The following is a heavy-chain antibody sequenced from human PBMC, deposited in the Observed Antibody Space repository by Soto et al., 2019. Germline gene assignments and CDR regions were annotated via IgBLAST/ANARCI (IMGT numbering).Heavy chain of an antibody. CDR3: ARGVYGSGNYYTGPAAFDI. CDR2: TIPVFNTA. CDR1: GGTLSDHG. D-gene: IGHD3-10*01. V-gene: IGHV1-69*06. J-gene: IGHJ3*02. Sequence: QVQLEQSGAEVKKPGSSMKVSCKASGGTLSDHGVAWLRQAPGQGLEWMGGTIPVFNTAKYAQKFQGRVTVTADKFTNIAYRELSSLRSEDTAFYFCARGVYGSGNYYTGPAAFDIWGQGTMVIVSS.